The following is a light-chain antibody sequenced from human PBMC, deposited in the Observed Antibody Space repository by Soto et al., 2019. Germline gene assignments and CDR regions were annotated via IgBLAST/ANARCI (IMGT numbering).Light chain of an antibody. CDR1: SSDGGYYNY. V-gene: IGLV2-14*01. CDR3: SSYTTSSTYV. Sequence: QSVLTQPASVSGSPGQSITISCTGTSSDGGYYNYVSWHQQHPGKAPKLMIYEVSNRPSGVSNRFSGSKSGSTASLSISGLQAEDEGDYYCSSYTTSSTYVFGTGTKLTVL. CDR2: EVS. J-gene: IGLJ1*01.